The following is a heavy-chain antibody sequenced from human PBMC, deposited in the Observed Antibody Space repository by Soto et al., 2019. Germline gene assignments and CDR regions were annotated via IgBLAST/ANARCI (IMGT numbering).Heavy chain of an antibody. Sequence: SETLSLTCTVSGGSISSYYWRWIRQPPGKGLEWIGYIYYSGSTNYNPSLKSRVTISVDTSKNQFSLKLSSVTAADTAVYYCARVWGAAAGANWFDPWGQGTLVTVSS. CDR1: GGSISSYY. V-gene: IGHV4-59*01. CDR3: ARVWGAAAGANWFDP. D-gene: IGHD6-13*01. CDR2: IYYSGST. J-gene: IGHJ5*02.